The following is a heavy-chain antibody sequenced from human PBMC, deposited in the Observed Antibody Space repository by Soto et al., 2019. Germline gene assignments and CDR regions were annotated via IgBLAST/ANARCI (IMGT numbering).Heavy chain of an antibody. J-gene: IGHJ5*02. V-gene: IGHV3-48*01. Sequence: EVQLVESGGGLVQPGGSQRLSCAASGFTFSSYSMNWVRQAPGKGLEWVSYISSSSSTIYYADSVKGRFTISRDNAKNSLYLQMNSLRAEDTAVYDCAREEGLLNWFDPWGQGTLVTVSS. CDR1: GFTFSSYS. CDR3: AREEGLLNWFDP. D-gene: IGHD1-26*01. CDR2: ISSSSSTI.